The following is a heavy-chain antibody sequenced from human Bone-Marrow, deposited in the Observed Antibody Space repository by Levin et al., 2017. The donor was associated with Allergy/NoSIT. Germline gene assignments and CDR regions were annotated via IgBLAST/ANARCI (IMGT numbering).Heavy chain of an antibody. Sequence: PGGSLRLSCAASGFTFSNFYMSWVRQVPGKGLEWVANIKQGGNEQFYVDSVKGRFTISRDNTENSLHLQMNSLRADDTAVYYCAREAVVPAVKGGESREADDAFDLWGQGTMVTVSS. CDR3: AREAVVPAVKGGESREADDAFDL. CDR1: GFTFSNFY. D-gene: IGHD2-21*02. V-gene: IGHV3-7*03. CDR2: IKQGGNEQ. J-gene: IGHJ3*01.